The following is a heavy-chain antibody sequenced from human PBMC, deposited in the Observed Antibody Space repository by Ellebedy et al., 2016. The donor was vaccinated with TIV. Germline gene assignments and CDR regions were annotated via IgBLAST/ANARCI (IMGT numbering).Heavy chain of an antibody. CDR1: GFTFSSYW. V-gene: IGHV3-7*03. CDR3: AGRAYNWNDGSLLDY. D-gene: IGHD1-1*01. CDR2: IKQDGSET. J-gene: IGHJ4*02. Sequence: GGSLRLSCAASGFTFSSYWMSWVRQAPGKGLEWVANIKQDGSETYYVDSVKGRFTVSRDNAKNSMYLQMNSLRAEDTAVYYCAGRAYNWNDGSLLDYWGQGTLVTVSS.